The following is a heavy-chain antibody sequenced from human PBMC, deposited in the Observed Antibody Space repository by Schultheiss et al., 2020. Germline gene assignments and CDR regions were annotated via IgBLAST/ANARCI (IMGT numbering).Heavy chain of an antibody. D-gene: IGHD3-22*01. V-gene: IGHV3-23*01. CDR2: IDGSGVST. Sequence: ESLKISCVASGFTFSSYWMHWVRQAPGKGLVWVSTIDGSGVSTYYADSVKGRFTVSRDNSKNTLYLQMNSLRAEDTAVYYCAKDGWFDSSGGYFDYWGQGTLVTVSS. CDR1: GFTFSSYW. J-gene: IGHJ4*02. CDR3: AKDGWFDSSGGYFDY.